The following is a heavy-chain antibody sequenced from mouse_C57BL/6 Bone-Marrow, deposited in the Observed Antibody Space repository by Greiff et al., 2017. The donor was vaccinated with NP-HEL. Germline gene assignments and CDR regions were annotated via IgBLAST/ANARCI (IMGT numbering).Heavy chain of an antibody. Sequence: EVMLVESGEGLVKPGGSLKLSCAASGFTFSSYAMSWVRQTPEKRLEWVAYISSGGDYIYYADTVKGRFTISRDNARNTLYLQMSSLKSEDTAMYYCTRQLLRPYYFDYWGQGTTLTVSS. CDR2: ISSGGDYI. V-gene: IGHV5-9-1*02. J-gene: IGHJ2*01. CDR1: GFTFSSYA. D-gene: IGHD1-2*01. CDR3: TRQLLRPYYFDY.